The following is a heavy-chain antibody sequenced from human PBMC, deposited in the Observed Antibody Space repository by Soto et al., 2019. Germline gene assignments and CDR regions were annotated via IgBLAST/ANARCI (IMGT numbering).Heavy chain of an antibody. D-gene: IGHD3-22*01. CDR1: GFTFSSNA. J-gene: IGHJ4*02. CDR3: ASGHDYYDSSGSNYFDY. CDR2: ISYDGSNK. V-gene: IGHV3-30*03. Sequence: GGSLRLSCSASGFTFSSNAMHWVRQAPGKRLEWVAVISYDGSNKYYADSVKGRFTISRDNSKNTLYLQMNSLRAEDTAVYYCASGHDYYDSSGSNYFDYWGQGALVTVSS.